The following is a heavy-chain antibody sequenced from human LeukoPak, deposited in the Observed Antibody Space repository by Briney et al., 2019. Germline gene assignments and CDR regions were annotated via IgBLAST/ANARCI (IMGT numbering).Heavy chain of an antibody. CDR2: IYGGGST. CDR3: ASWPGGWYGEDS. CDR1: GLTVSSNF. J-gene: IGHJ4*02. V-gene: IGHV3-53*01. Sequence: GGSQRLSCAATGLTVSSNFMSWVRQAPGKGLEWVSVIYGGGSTYYADSVKGRFTISRDTSKNTLYLQMNSLRAEDTAVYYCASWPGGWYGEDSWGQGTLVTVSS. D-gene: IGHD6-19*01.